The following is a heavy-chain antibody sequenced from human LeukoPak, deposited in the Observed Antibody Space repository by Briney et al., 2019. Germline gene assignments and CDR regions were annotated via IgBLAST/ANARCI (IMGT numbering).Heavy chain of an antibody. D-gene: IGHD3-22*01. J-gene: IGHJ6*03. V-gene: IGHV3-30*03. CDR3: ARGGTYYYDSSGYLRSYYYYMDV. CDR1: GFTFSSYG. CDR2: ISYDGSNK. Sequence: GGSLRLSCAASGFTFSSYGMHWVRQAPGKGLEWVAVISYDGSNKYYADSVKGRFTISRDNAKNSLYLQINSLRAEDTALYYCARGGTYYYDSSGYLRSYYYYMDVWGKGTTVTVSS.